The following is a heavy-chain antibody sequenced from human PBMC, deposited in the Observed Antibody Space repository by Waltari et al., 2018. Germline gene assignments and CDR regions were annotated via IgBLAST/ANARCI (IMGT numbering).Heavy chain of an antibody. Sequence: QVQLVQSGAEVKKPGASVKVSCKASGYTFPSYDINWVRQATGQGLEWMGWMNPNSGNTGYAQKFQGRVTITRNTSISTAYMELSSLRSEDTAVYYCAREQGEIYYYYGMDVWGQGTTVTVSS. V-gene: IGHV1-8*03. D-gene: IGHD3-16*01. CDR2: MNPNSGNT. CDR1: GYTFPSYD. CDR3: AREQGEIYYYYGMDV. J-gene: IGHJ6*02.